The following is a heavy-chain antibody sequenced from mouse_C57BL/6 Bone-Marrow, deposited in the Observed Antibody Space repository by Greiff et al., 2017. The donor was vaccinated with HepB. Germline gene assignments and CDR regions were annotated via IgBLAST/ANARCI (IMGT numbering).Heavy chain of an antibody. J-gene: IGHJ2*01. CDR2: FHPYNDDT. CDR1: GYTFTTYP. CDR3: ARGSTMVTTVYSFAY. Sequence: QVQLKESGAELVKPGASVKMSCKASGYTFTTYPIEWMKQNHGKSLEWIGNFHPYNDDTKYNEKFKGKATLTVEKSSSTVYLALSRLTSDDSAVYYCARGSTMVTTVYSFAYWGQGTPLTVSS. D-gene: IGHD2-2*01. V-gene: IGHV1-47*01.